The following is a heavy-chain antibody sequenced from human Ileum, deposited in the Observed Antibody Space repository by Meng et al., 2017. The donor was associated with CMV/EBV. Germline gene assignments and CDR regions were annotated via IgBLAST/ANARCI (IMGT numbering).Heavy chain of an antibody. CDR1: SVSSGSYY. CDR2: IYYSGST. CDR3: ARVRGDFWSHYYNDWFDP. Sequence: SVSSGSYYWSWIRQPPGKGLGWIGYIYYSGSTNYNPSLKSRVTISVDTSKNQFSLKLSSVTAADTAVYYCARVRGDFWSHYYNDWFDPWGQGTLVTVSS. D-gene: IGHD3-3*01. V-gene: IGHV4-61*01. J-gene: IGHJ5*02.